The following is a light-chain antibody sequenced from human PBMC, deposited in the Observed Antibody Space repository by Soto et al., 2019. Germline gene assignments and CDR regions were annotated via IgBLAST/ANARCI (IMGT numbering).Light chain of an antibody. V-gene: IGKV3-15*01. CDR1: QSINSA. CDR2: GAS. CDR3: QHYNKWPPWLT. Sequence: EIEMTQSPATLSVSPGERATLSCRASQSINSALAWYQQKPGQSPRLLIYGASTRATGIPTRFSGSGSGTEFTLTISSLQSEDSAVYYCQHYNKWPPWLTFGGGTKLEIK. J-gene: IGKJ4*01.